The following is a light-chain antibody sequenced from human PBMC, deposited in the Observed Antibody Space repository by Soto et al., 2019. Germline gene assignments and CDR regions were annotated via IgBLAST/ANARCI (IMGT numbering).Light chain of an antibody. CDR2: GAS. Sequence: EIVLTNSPGTLSLSPLEIATLSFRASQSVTSNYLAWYQQKPGQAPRLLIFGASIRDTGIPDRFSGSGSGTDFTLTISSLQPDDFATYYCQQYNSYSFGQGTKVDIK. J-gene: IGKJ1*01. CDR3: QQYNSYS. V-gene: IGKV3-20*01. CDR1: QSVTSNY.